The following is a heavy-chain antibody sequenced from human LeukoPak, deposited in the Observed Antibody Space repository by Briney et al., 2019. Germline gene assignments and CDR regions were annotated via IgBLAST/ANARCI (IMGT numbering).Heavy chain of an antibody. V-gene: IGHV1-46*01. CDR3: ASGLLVPAASSAPFDP. J-gene: IGHJ5*02. Sequence: ASVKVSCKASGYTFTGYYMHWVRQAPGQGLEWMGIINPSGGSTSYAQKFQGRVTMTRDTSTSTVYMELSSLRSEDTAVYYCASGLLVPAASSAPFDPWGQGTLVTVSS. CDR1: GYTFTGYY. D-gene: IGHD2-2*01. CDR2: INPSGGST.